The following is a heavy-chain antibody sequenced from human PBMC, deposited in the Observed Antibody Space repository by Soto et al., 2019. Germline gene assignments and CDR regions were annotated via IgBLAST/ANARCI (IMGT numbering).Heavy chain of an antibody. V-gene: IGHV1-18*01. Sequence: QVQLVQSGGEVKKPGASVKVSCKTSGYTFTSYGVIWVRQAPGQGLEWMGWIRGYDGETKYAQKFRSRVTMTTDTATTTAYFGLRRLRSDDTAMYYCARSYDVWTTYYPLESWGQGTLVTVSS. D-gene: IGHD3-3*01. CDR3: ARSYDVWTTYYPLES. CDR2: IRGYDGET. J-gene: IGHJ4*02. CDR1: GYTFTSYG.